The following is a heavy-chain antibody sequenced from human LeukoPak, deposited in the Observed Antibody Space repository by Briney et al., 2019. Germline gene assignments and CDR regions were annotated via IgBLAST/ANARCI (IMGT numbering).Heavy chain of an antibody. V-gene: IGHV3-48*04. CDR2: ISSRSRTI. CDR3: VRGTRAFDV. CDR1: GFTFSSYT. Sequence: GGSLRLSCAASGFTFSSYTMNWVRQAPGKGLEWVSYISSRSRTIYYADSVKGRFTISRDNAQKSLYLQINSLRGDDTALYYCVRGTRAFDVWGQGTMVTVSS. J-gene: IGHJ3*01.